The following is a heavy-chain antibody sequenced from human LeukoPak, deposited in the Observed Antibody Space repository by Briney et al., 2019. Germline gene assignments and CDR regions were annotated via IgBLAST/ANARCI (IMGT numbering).Heavy chain of an antibody. V-gene: IGHV3-7*01. Sequence: PGGSLRLSCAASGFTFSSYWMSWVRQAPGKGLEWVANIKQDGSEKYYVDSVKGRFTISRDNAKNSLYLQMNSLRAEDTAVYYCAIGKDLLIWFGESDYWGQGTLVTVSS. CDR1: GFTFSSYW. CDR3: AIGKDLLIWFGESDY. D-gene: IGHD3-10*01. CDR2: IKQDGSEK. J-gene: IGHJ4*02.